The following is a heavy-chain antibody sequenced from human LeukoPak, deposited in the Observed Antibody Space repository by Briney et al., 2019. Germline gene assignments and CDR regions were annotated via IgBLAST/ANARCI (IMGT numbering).Heavy chain of an antibody. CDR3: AREEEASYYDSSGYYYDY. CDR1: GGTFSSYA. CDR2: INPNSGGT. D-gene: IGHD3-22*01. J-gene: IGHJ4*02. Sequence: GASVKVSCKASGGTFSSYAISWVRQAPGQGLEWMGRINPNSGGTNYAQKFQGRVTMTRDTSISTAYMELSRLRSDDTAVYYCAREEEASYYDSSGYYYDYWGQGTLVTVSS. V-gene: IGHV1-2*06.